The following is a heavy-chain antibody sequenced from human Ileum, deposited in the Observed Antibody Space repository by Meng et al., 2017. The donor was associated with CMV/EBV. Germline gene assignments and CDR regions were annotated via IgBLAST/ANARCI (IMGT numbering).Heavy chain of an antibody. D-gene: IGHD3-22*01. CDR1: GFSLSTSGVG. J-gene: IGHJ4*02. Sequence: QINLKESGPTLVNPTQTLTLTCTFSGFSLSTSGVGVGWIRQPPGKALEWLAVIYWDDDKSCSPSLKSRLTITKDTSKKQVVLTMTNMDPVDTATYYCAHGNYKSSAYYYDYWGQGTLVTVSS. CDR2: IYWDDDK. V-gene: IGHV2-5*02. CDR3: AHGNYKSSAYYYDY.